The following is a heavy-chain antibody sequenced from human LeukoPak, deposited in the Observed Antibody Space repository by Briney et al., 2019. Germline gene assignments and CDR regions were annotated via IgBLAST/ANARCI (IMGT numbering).Heavy chain of an antibody. J-gene: IGHJ4*02. CDR3: ARRAHSGAMITLDY. CDR2: IYPGDSNS. CDR1: GYGFTSYW. V-gene: IGHV5-51*01. D-gene: IGHD5-12*01. Sequence: GESLKISCRGSGYGFTSYWIVWVRQMPGKGLERMGVIYPGDSNSRYSPSFQGQVTISADNSISTAYLQWSSLKASDTAMYYCARRAHSGAMITLDYWGQGTLVTVSS.